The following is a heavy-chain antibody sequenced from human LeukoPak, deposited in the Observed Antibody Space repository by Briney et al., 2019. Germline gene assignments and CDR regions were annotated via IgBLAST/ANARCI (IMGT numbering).Heavy chain of an antibody. D-gene: IGHD2/OR15-2a*01. CDR3: AKAILSGTFDY. Sequence: GGSLRLSCAAAGFTFSTYGMSWVRQAPGKGLEWVSAISGTGGSTYYAGSVKGRFTISRDNSHNTLYLQMNSLRAGDTAIYYCAKAILSGTFDYWGQGTRVTVSS. CDR2: ISGTGGST. J-gene: IGHJ4*02. CDR1: GFTFSTYG. V-gene: IGHV3-23*01.